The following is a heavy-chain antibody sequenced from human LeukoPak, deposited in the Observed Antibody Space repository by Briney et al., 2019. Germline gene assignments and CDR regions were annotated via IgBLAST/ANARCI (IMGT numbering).Heavy chain of an antibody. CDR2: ISGDST. J-gene: IGHJ4*02. V-gene: IGHV3-43*02. Sequence: GGSLRLSCAASGFTFDDYAMHWVRQAPGKGPEWVSLISGDSTYYADSVKGRFTISRDNSKNSLYLQMNSLRTEDTALYYCAKSRATDFDYWGQGTLVTVSS. CDR1: GFTFDDYA. CDR3: AKSRATDFDY. D-gene: IGHD1-26*01.